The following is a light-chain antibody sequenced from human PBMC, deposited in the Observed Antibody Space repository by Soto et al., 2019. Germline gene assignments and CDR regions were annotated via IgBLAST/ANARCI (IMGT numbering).Light chain of an antibody. CDR1: SSDVGSYNL. CDR2: KGS. V-gene: IGLV2-23*01. Sequence: QSALTQPASVSGSPGQSITISCTGTSSDVGSYNLVSWYQQHPGKAPKLMIYKGSERPSGVSNRFSGYKSGNMASLTISGLQAEDEADYYCCSYAGDSTSVFGTGTKLTVL. J-gene: IGLJ1*01. CDR3: CSYAGDSTSV.